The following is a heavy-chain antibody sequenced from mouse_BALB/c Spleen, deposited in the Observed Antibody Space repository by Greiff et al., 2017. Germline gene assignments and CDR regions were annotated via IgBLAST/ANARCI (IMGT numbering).Heavy chain of an antibody. CDR2: IYPGSGST. D-gene: IGHD1-1*01. J-gene: IGHJ3*01. Sequence: VQLQQSGPELVKPGASVKMSCKASGYTFTDYVISWVKQRTGQGLEWIGEIYPGSGSTYYNEKFKGKATLAADKSSNTAYMQLSSLTSVDSAVYFCSRPSYYGSGGFAYWGQGTLVTVSA. CDR1: GYTFTDYV. V-gene: IGHV1-77*01. CDR3: SRPSYYGSGGFAY.